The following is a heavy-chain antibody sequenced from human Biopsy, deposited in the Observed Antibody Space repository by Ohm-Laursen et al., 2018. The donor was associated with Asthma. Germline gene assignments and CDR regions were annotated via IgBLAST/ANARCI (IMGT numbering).Heavy chain of an antibody. J-gene: IGHJ4*02. CDR2: IYSGGTS. CDR3: ARGDSSGWSHYYLDY. CDR1: GFAVSRDH. V-gene: IGHV3-53*01. Sequence: SLRLSCAASGFAVSRDHMFWVHQAPGKGLEWVSVIYSGGTSHTADSVRGRFTISRDFSKNTLHLQMHSLRVEDTAVYYCARGDSSGWSHYYLDYWGQGTLVTVSS. D-gene: IGHD6-19*01.